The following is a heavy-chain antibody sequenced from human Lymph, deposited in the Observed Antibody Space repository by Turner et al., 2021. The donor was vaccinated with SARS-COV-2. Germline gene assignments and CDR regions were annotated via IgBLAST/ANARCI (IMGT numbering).Heavy chain of an antibody. J-gene: IGHJ6*02. CDR3: ARVKGYNGYDLRYYYGMDV. Sequence: QVQLVESGGGVVQPGRSLSLPCAASGFHFSSYGMHWVRQAPGKGLEWVAVIWYDGSNKYYADSVKGRFTISRDNSKNTLYLQMNSLRAEDTAVYYCARVKGYNGYDLRYYYGMDVWGQGTTVTVSS. CDR2: IWYDGSNK. D-gene: IGHD5-12*01. V-gene: IGHV3-33*01. CDR1: GFHFSSYG.